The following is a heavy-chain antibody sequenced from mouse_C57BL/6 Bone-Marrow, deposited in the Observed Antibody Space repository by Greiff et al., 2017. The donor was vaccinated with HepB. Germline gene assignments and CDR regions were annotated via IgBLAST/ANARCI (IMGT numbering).Heavy chain of an antibody. CDR3: ARDDYHYFDY. V-gene: IGHV1-81*01. CDR1: GYTFTSYG. J-gene: IGHJ2*01. Sequence: LQESGAELARPGASVKLSCKASGYTFTSYGISWVKQRTGQGLEWIGEIYPRSGNTYYNEKFKGKATLTADKSSSTAYMELRSLTSEDSAVYFCARDDYHYFDYWGQGTTLTVSS. CDR2: IYPRSGNT. D-gene: IGHD2-4*01.